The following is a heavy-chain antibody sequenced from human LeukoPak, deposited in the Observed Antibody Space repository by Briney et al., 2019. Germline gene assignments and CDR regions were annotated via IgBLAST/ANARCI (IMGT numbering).Heavy chain of an antibody. CDR1: GYTFTSYG. Sequence: GASVKVSCKASGYTFTSYGISWVRLAPGHGLEWMGWISAYNGNRKYEKKLQGRVTMTTDTATSTAYMELSSLRADDTAVYYCARDWENMVVVACSFDPWGQGTLVTVSS. CDR2: ISAYNGNR. CDR3: ARDWENMVVVACSFDP. D-gene: IGHD3-22*01. V-gene: IGHV1-18*01. J-gene: IGHJ5*02.